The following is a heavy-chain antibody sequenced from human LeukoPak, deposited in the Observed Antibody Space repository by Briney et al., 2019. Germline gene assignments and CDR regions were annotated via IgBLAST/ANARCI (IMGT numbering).Heavy chain of an antibody. D-gene: IGHD2-15*01. Sequence: SSETLSLTCTVSGGSISSSSYYWGWIRQPPGKGLEWIGEINHSGSTNYNPSLKSRVTISVDTSKNQFSLKLSSVTAADTAVYYCARGYTYCSGGSCYLGPADYWGQGTLVTVSS. J-gene: IGHJ4*02. CDR3: ARGYTYCSGGSCYLGPADY. V-gene: IGHV4-39*07. CDR1: GGSISSSSYY. CDR2: INHSGST.